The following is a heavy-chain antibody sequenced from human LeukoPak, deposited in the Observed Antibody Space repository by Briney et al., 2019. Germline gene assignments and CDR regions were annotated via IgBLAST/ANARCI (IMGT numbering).Heavy chain of an antibody. Sequence: SETLSLTCTVSGGPISSSTYYWGWIRQPPGKGLEWIGTIYYSGSTYYNPSLKSRVTISVDTSKNQFSLKLSSVTAADTAVYYCARLSDGGILFDYWGQGTLVTVSS. J-gene: IGHJ4*02. CDR3: ARLSDGGILFDY. CDR2: IYYSGST. D-gene: IGHD4-23*01. CDR1: GGPISSSTYY. V-gene: IGHV4-39*01.